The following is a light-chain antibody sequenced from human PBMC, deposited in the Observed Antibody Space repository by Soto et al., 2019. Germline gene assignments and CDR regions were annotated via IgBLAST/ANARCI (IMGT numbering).Light chain of an antibody. J-gene: IGKJ1*01. V-gene: IGKV1-12*01. Sequence: IQMTQSPSSVSASVGDRVILTCRASQRISSWLAWYHQRPGKAPKLLIYATSTLETGVPSRFRGSGSGRDFPLTISRLQPADLGTYLCQQANSVAWPFGQGTKVELK. CDR1: QRISSW. CDR3: QQANSVAWP. CDR2: ATS.